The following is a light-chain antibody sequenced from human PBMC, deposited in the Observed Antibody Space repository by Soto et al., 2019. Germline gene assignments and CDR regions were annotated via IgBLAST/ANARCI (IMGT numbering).Light chain of an antibody. CDR3: KQYNNWPRET. V-gene: IGKV3-15*01. Sequence: EIVMTQSPATLSVSPGERATLSCRASQSVSSNLAWYQQKPGQAPRLLIYGASTRATGIPARFSGSGSGTEFTLTISSLQSEDFAVYYCKQYNNWPRETFGQGTKVEIK. CDR1: QSVSSN. J-gene: IGKJ1*01. CDR2: GAS.